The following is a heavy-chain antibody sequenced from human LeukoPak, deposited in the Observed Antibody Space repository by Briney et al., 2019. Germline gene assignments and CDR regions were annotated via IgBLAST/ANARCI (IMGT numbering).Heavy chain of an antibody. CDR2: IYPGDSDT. CDR1: GGTFSSYA. CDR3: ARDGGIAVAHFDY. V-gene: IGHV5-51*01. Sequence: GASVKVSCKASGGTFSSYAIRWVRQMPGKGLEWMGIIYPGDSDTRYSPSFQGQVTISADKSISTAYLQWSSLKASDTAMYYCARDGGIAVAHFDYWGQGTLVTVSS. J-gene: IGHJ4*02. D-gene: IGHD6-19*01.